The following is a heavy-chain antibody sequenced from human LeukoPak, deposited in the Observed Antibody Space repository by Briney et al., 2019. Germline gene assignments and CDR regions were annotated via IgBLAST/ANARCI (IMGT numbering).Heavy chain of an antibody. Sequence: SETPSLTCIVSGGSITTRDYYWGWIRQPPGKGLEWIGSLHYSGTIYYNPSLKSRVTISVDTSKNQFSLKVNFVTAADTAVYYCARRNYYASGSYFPWGPGTLVTVSS. V-gene: IGHV4-39*01. CDR3: ARRNYYASGSYFP. D-gene: IGHD3-10*01. CDR2: LHYSGTI. CDR1: GGSITTRDYY. J-gene: IGHJ5*02.